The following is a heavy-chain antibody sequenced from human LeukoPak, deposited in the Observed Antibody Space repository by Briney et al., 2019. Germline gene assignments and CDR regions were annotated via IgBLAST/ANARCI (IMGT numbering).Heavy chain of an antibody. Sequence: PGGSLRLSCAASGFTFSSYAMSWIRQAPGKGLEWVSVISGSGGSTYYADSVKGRFTISRDNSKNTLYLQMNSLRAEDTALYYCARYSESYHAIDYWGQGTLVTVSS. V-gene: IGHV3-23*01. J-gene: IGHJ4*02. CDR3: ARYSESYHAIDY. CDR2: ISGSGGST. D-gene: IGHD5-12*01. CDR1: GFTFSSYA.